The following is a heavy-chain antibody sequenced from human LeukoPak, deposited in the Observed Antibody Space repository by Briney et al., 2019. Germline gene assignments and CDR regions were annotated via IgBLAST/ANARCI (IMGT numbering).Heavy chain of an antibody. J-gene: IGHJ4*02. CDR1: GGSISSGSYY. CDR3: ARADGDYYDSSGPYYFDY. V-gene: IGHV4-31*03. Sequence: SETLSLTCSVSGGSISSGSYYWSWIRQHPGKGLEWIGYIYYSGSTYYNPSLKSRVAISEDTSKNQFSLKLSSVTAADTAVYYRARADGDYYDSSGPYYFDYWGQGTLVSVSS. D-gene: IGHD3-22*01. CDR2: IYYSGST.